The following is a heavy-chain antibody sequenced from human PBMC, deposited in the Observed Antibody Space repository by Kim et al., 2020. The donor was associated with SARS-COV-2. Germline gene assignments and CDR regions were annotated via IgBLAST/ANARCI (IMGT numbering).Heavy chain of an antibody. CDR2: IKGDGLET. V-gene: IGHV3-7*01. CDR1: GFTFSTHW. CDR3: ARDFGNYLYGMDV. D-gene: IGHD3-10*01. J-gene: IGHJ6*02. Sequence: GGSLRLSCGGSGFTFSTHWMSWVRQAPGRGLEWVANIKGDGLETYYVDSVKGRFTTSRDNAKDSLYLQMNSLRVEDTAVYYCARDFGNYLYGMDVWGQGTTVTVSS.